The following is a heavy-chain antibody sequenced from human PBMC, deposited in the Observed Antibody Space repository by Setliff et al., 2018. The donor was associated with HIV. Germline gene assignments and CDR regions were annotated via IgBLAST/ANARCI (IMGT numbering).Heavy chain of an antibody. CDR2: IDPGNSDT. CDR3: AKHLSPGSGWYFKARGMDV. Sequence: PGESLKISCKDSGYTFSNYCIAWVRQMPGKGLEWIGIIDPGNSDTTYSPSFQGQVTISADKSIITAYLQWSSLEASDTAMYYCAKHLSPGSGWYFKARGMDVWGQGTTVTVSS. CDR1: GYTFSNYC. J-gene: IGHJ6*02. D-gene: IGHD6-19*01. V-gene: IGHV5-51*01.